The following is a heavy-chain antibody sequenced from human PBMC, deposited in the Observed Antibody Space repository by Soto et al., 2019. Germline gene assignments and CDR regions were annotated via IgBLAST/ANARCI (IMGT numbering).Heavy chain of an antibody. CDR3: ARDAMVRGVIHLDWFDP. CDR2: ISYDGSNK. CDR1: GFTFSSYA. D-gene: IGHD3-10*01. V-gene: IGHV3-30-3*01. Sequence: QVQLVESGGGVVQPGRSLRLPCAASGFTFSSYAMHWVRQAPGKGLEWVAVISYDGSNKYYADSVKGRFTISRDNSKNTLYLQMNSLRAEDTAVYYCARDAMVRGVIHLDWFDPWGQGTLVTVSS. J-gene: IGHJ5*02.